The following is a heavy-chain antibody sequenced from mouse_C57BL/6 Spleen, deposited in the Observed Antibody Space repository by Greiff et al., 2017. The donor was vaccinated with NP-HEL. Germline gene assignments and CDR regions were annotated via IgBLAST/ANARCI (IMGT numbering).Heavy chain of an antibody. J-gene: IGHJ1*03. CDR2: INYDGSST. D-gene: IGHD2-5*01. CDR3: ASYSNYGYFDV. CDR1: GFTFSDYY. Sequence: DVQLVESEGGLVQPGSSMKLSCTASGFTFSDYYMAWVRQVPEKGLEWVANINYDGSSTYYLDSLKSRFIISRDNAKNILYLQMSSLKSEDTATYYCASYSNYGYFDVWGTGTTVTVSS. V-gene: IGHV5-16*01.